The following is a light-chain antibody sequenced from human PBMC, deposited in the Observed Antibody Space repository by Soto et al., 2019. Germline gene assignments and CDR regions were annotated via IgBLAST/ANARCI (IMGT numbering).Light chain of an antibody. CDR3: QQYYSSIT. CDR1: QSVLYISNNKNY. CDR2: WAS. Sequence: IVMTQSPDCLSVSVGERPTSTRQPSQSVLYISNNKNYLAWYQQKPGQPPRLLIYWASTRESGVPDRFSGSGSGTDFTLTISSLQAEDVAVYYCQQYYSSITFGQGTRLEIK. V-gene: IGKV4-1*01. J-gene: IGKJ5*01.